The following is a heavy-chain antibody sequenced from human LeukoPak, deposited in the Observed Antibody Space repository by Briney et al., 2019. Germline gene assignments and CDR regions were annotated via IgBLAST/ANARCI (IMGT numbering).Heavy chain of an antibody. CDR1: GFTFSHYG. V-gene: IGHV3-33*06. D-gene: IGHD4-11*01. CDR3: AKDAERGFDYSNSLNY. Sequence: GGSLRLSCETSGFTFSHYGMHWVRQAPGAGLEWVAVIWSDASNTYYADSVKGRFTISRDNSRNTLYLQMSSLRAGDTAVYYCAKDAERGFDYSNSLNYWGQGTLVTVSS. J-gene: IGHJ4*02. CDR2: IWSDASNT.